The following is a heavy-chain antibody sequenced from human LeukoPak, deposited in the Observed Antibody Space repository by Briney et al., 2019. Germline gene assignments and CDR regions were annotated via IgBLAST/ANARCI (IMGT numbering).Heavy chain of an antibody. J-gene: IGHJ4*02. CDR2: IIPIFGTA. CDR1: GGTFSSYA. D-gene: IGHD6-6*01. V-gene: IGHV1-69*05. CDR3: ARRGSSSSGLDY. Sequence: SVKVSCKASGGTFSSYAISWVRQAPGQGLEWMGGIIPIFGTANYAQKFQGRVTITTDESTSTAYMELSSLRSEDTAVYYCARRGSSSSGLDYWGQGTLVTVSS.